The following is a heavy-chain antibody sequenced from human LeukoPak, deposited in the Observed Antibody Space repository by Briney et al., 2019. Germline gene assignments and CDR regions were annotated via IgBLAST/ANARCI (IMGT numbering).Heavy chain of an antibody. CDR1: QFTFNNNA. CDR3: TRFRGSGSSTLYSFDY. Sequence: GGSLRLSCAASQFTFNNNAMSWVRQAPGKGLEWVSGLSGDSSSIYYAASVKGRFTISRDNSKNMLYLQMNSLRVEDTAVYYCTRFRGSGSSTLYSFDYWGQGSLVTVAP. V-gene: IGHV3-23*01. J-gene: IGHJ4*02. CDR2: LSGDSSSI. D-gene: IGHD3-10*01.